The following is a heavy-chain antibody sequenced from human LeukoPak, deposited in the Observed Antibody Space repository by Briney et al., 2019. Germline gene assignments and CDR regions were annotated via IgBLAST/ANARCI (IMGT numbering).Heavy chain of an antibody. CDR1: GGTFSSYA. V-gene: IGHV1-69*04. CDR2: IIPILGIA. Sequence: GASVKVSCKASGGTFSSYAISWVRQAPGQGLEWMGRIIPILGIANYAQKFQGRVTITADKSTSTAYMELSSLRSEDTAVYCCASGNGWYNFDYWGQGTLVTVSS. D-gene: IGHD6-19*01. CDR3: ASGNGWYNFDY. J-gene: IGHJ4*02.